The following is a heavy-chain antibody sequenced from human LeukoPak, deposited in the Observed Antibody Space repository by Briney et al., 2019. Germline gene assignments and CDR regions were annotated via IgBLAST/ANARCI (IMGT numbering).Heavy chain of an antibody. V-gene: IGHV3-48*04. CDR2: ISSSSSTI. J-gene: IGHJ4*02. CDR1: GFTFSSYS. D-gene: IGHD3-22*01. Sequence: GGSLRLSCAASGFTFSSYSMNWVRQAPGKGLEWVSYISSSSSTIYYADSVKGRFTISRDNAKNTLYLQMNSLRAEDTAVYYCARDLELVYYDSSGYDYWGQGTLVIVSS. CDR3: ARDLELVYYDSSGYDY.